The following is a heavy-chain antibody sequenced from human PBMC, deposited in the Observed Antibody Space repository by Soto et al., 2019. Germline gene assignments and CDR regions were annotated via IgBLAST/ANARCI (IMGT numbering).Heavy chain of an antibody. Sequence: QVQLVESGGGVVQPGRSLRLSCAASGFTFSSYGMHWVRQAPGKGLEWVAVIWYDGSNKYYADSVKGRFTISRDNSKNTLYLQMNSLRAEDTAVYYCGRDYGDSYFDYWGQGTLVTVSS. CDR1: GFTFSSYG. V-gene: IGHV3-33*01. CDR2: IWYDGSNK. CDR3: GRDYGDSYFDY. J-gene: IGHJ4*02. D-gene: IGHD4-17*01.